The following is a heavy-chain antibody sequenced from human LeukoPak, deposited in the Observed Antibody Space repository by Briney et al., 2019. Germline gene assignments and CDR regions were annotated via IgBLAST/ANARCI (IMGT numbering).Heavy chain of an antibody. CDR1: GGSISSYY. CDR3: ARLLLWFGGRYFDY. CDR2: IYYSGST. J-gene: IGHJ4*02. V-gene: IGHV4-59*12. D-gene: IGHD3-10*01. Sequence: PSETLSLTCTVSGGSISSYYWSWIRQPPGKGLEWIGYIYYSGSTNYNPSLKSRVTISVDTSKNQFSLKLSSVTAADTAVYYCARLLLWFGGRYFDYWGQGTLVTVSS.